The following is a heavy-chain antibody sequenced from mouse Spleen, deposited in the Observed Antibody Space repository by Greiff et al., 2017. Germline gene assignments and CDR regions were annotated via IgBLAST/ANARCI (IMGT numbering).Heavy chain of an antibody. J-gene: IGHJ4*01. CDR2: IDPSDSYT. CDR3: ARRRYRYGDAMDY. CDR1: GYTFTSYW. V-gene: IGHV1-69*01. D-gene: IGHD2-14*01. Sequence: QVQLQQPGAELVMPGASVKLSCKASGYTFTSYWMHWVKQRPGQGLEWIGEIDPSDSYTNYNQKFKGKATLTVDKSSSTAYMQLSSLTSEDSAVYYCARRRYRYGDAMDYWGQGTSVTVSS.